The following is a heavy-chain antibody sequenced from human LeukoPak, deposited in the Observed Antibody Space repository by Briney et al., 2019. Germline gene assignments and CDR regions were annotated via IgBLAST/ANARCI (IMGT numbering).Heavy chain of an antibody. J-gene: IGHJ5*02. CDR3: ARGRDFWSGYYIHRWFDP. Sequence: SETLSLTCTVSGGSISSSSYYWGWIRQPPGKGLEWIGSIYYSGSTYYNPSLKSRVTISVDTSKNQFSLKLSSVTAADTAVYYCARGRDFWSGYYIHRWFDPWGQGTLVTVPS. CDR2: IYYSGST. D-gene: IGHD3-3*01. CDR1: GGSISSSSYY. V-gene: IGHV4-39*01.